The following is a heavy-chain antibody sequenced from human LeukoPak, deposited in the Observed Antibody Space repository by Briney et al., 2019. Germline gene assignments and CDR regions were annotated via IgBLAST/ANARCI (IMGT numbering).Heavy chain of an antibody. J-gene: IGHJ2*01. Sequence: SETLSLTCTVSGGSISTYYWSWIRQPPGKGLEWIGYIYYTGSTNYNPSLKSRVTILVDTSKNQFSLKLSSVTAADTAVYYCARAKKPGINYGDYDWYFDLWGRGTLVTVSS. V-gene: IGHV4-59*12. CDR2: IYYTGST. CDR1: GGSISTYY. D-gene: IGHD4-17*01. CDR3: ARAKKPGINYGDYDWYFDL.